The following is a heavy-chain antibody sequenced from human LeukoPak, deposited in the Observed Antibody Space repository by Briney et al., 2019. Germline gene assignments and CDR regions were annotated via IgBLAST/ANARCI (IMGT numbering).Heavy chain of an antibody. J-gene: IGHJ5*02. CDR1: GFTFSTYW. Sequence: GGSLRLSCAASGFTFSTYWMYWVRQAPGKGLEWVSVIYSGGSTYYADSVKGRFTTSRDNSKNTLYLQMNSLRAEDTAVYYCARGPMFDPWGQGTLVTVSS. V-gene: IGHV3-66*01. CDR3: ARGPMFDP. CDR2: IYSGGST.